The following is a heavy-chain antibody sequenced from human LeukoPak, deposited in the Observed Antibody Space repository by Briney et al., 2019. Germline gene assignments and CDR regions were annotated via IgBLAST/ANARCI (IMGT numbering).Heavy chain of an antibody. CDR3: ARASGSLGRYFGY. Sequence: ASVKVSCKASGGTFSSYAISWARQAPGQGLEWMGGIIPIFGTANYAQKFQDRVTITTDESTSTAYMELSSLRSEDTAVYYCARASGSLGRYFGYWGQGTLVTVSS. J-gene: IGHJ4*02. CDR1: GGTFSSYA. D-gene: IGHD1-26*01. CDR2: IIPIFGTA. V-gene: IGHV1-69*05.